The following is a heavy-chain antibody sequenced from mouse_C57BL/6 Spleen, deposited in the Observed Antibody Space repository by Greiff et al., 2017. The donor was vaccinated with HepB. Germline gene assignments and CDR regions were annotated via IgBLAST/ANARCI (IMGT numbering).Heavy chain of an antibody. D-gene: IGHD1-1*01. CDR1: GYSITSGYY. V-gene: IGHV3-6*01. J-gene: IGHJ2*01. CDR3: ARDTYYGSSSYYFDY. CDR2: ISYDGSN. Sequence: EVQRVESGPGLVKPSQSLSLTCSVTGYSITSGYYWNWIRQFPGNKLEWMGYISYDGSNNYNPSLKNRISITRDTSKNQFFLKLNSVTTEDTATYYCARDTYYGSSSYYFDYWGQGTTLTVSS.